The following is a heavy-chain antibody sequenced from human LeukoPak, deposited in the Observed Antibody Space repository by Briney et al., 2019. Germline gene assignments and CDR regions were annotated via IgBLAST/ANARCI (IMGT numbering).Heavy chain of an antibody. V-gene: IGHV4-39*01. CDR3: ARSVAGSSPAFDY. Sequence: SETLSLTRTVSGGSISSSSYYWGWIRQPPGKGLEWIGSIYYSGSTYYNPSLKSRVTISVDTSKNQFSLKLSSVTAADTAVYYCARSVAGSSPAFDYWGQGTLVTVSS. CDR1: GGSISSSSYY. J-gene: IGHJ4*02. CDR2: IYYSGST. D-gene: IGHD6-6*01.